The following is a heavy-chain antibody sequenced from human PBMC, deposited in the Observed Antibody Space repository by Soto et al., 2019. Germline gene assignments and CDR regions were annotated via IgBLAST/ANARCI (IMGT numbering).Heavy chain of an antibody. J-gene: IGHJ4*02. CDR3: AKDGSYDSSGYYSRAFDY. V-gene: IGHV3-30*18. Sequence: GGSLRLSCAASGFTFSSYGMHWVRQAPGKGLEWVAVISYDGSNKYFADSVKGRFTISRDNSKNTLYLQMNSLRAEDTAVYYCAKDGSYDSSGYYSRAFDYWGQGTLVTVSS. CDR1: GFTFSSYG. D-gene: IGHD3-22*01. CDR2: ISYDGSNK.